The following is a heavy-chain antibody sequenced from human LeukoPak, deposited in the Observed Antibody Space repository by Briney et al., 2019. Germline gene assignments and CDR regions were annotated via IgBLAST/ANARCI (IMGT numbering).Heavy chain of an antibody. CDR1: GFTFSNYW. D-gene: IGHD6-13*01. CDR2: IKQDGSEK. Sequence: GGSPRLSCVASGFTFSNYWMSWVRQAPGKGLEWVANIKQDGSEKYYVDSVKGRFTISRDNAKNSLYLQLNSLRAEDTAVYYCARLRFVAATGVSPFDYWGQGTLVTVSS. V-gene: IGHV3-7*01. J-gene: IGHJ4*02. CDR3: ARLRFVAATGVSPFDY.